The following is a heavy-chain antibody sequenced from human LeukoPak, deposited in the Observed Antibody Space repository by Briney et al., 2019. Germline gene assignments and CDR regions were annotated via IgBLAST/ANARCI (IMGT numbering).Heavy chain of an antibody. CDR3: ARGTAVTALFDY. CDR1: GFTFSSYT. CDR2: ISYDGSYT. Sequence: PGRSLRLSCAASGFTFSSYTMHWVRQAPGMGLQWVAVISYDGSYTYYSDSVKGRFTISSDSSKNTLYLQMNNPTTDDTAVYYCARGTAVTALFDYWGQGTLVTVSS. D-gene: IGHD4-17*01. J-gene: IGHJ4*02. V-gene: IGHV3-30*14.